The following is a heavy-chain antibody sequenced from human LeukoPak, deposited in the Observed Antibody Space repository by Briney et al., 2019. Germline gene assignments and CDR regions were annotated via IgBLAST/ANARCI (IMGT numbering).Heavy chain of an antibody. CDR3: ASDYYDSSGYRIH. J-gene: IGHJ4*02. CDR2: IYSGGST. V-gene: IGHV3-53*04. Sequence: GGSLRLSCAASGFTVSSNYMSWVRQAPGKGPEWVSVIYSGGSTYYADSVKGRFTISRHNSKNTLYLQMNSLRAEDTAVYYCASDYYDSSGYRIHWGQGTLVTVSS. CDR1: GFTVSSNY. D-gene: IGHD3-22*01.